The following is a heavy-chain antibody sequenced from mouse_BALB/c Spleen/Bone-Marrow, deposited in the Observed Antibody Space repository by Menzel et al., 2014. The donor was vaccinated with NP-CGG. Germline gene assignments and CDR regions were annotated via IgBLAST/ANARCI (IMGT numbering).Heavy chain of an antibody. CDR2: ISSGGST. CDR3: ASLHFYGSSYYTMDY. J-gene: IGHJ4*01. D-gene: IGHD1-1*01. Sequence: EVQVVESGGGLVKPGGSLKLSCAASGFTFSSYAMSWVRQTPEMRLEWVASISSGGSTYYPDSVKGRFTISRDNARNILYMQMSSLRSEDTAMYYCASLHFYGSSYYTMDYWGQGTSVTVSS. V-gene: IGHV5-6-5*01. CDR1: GFTFSSYA.